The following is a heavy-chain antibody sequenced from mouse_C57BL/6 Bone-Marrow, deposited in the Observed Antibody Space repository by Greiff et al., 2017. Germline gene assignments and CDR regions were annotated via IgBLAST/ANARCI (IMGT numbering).Heavy chain of an antibody. V-gene: IGHV1-55*01. Sequence: QVQLQQPGAELVKPGASVKMSCKASGYTFTSYWITWVKQRPGQGLEWIGDFYPGSGSTNYNEKFKSKATLTVDTSSSTAYMQLSSLTSEDSAVYYCANYYGSPYYYAMEYWGQGTSVTVAS. J-gene: IGHJ4*01. D-gene: IGHD1-1*01. CDR2: FYPGSGST. CDR1: GYTFTSYW. CDR3: ANYYGSPYYYAMEY.